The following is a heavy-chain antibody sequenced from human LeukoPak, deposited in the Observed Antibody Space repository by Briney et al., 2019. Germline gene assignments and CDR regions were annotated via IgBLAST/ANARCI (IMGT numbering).Heavy chain of an antibody. V-gene: IGHV3-23*01. D-gene: IGHD2-2*01. CDR1: GFTFSSYA. Sequence: GGSLRLSCAASGFTFSSYAMSWVRQAPGKGLEWVSAISGSGGSTYYADSVKGRFTISRDNSKNTLYLQMNSLRAEDTAVYYCAKIRGGYCSSTSCSYYFDYWGQGTLVTVSS. CDR3: AKIRGGYCSSTSCSYYFDY. CDR2: ISGSGGST. J-gene: IGHJ4*02.